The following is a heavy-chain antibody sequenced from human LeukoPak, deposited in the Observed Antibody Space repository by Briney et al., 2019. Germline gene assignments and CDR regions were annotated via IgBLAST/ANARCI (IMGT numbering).Heavy chain of an antibody. CDR1: GGSVSSSTYY. J-gene: IGHJ4*02. CDR3: ARHDGNY. Sequence: SSETLSLTCTVSGGSVSSSTYYWGWIRQPPGKGLEWIGSVYYSGITYYNPSLKSRLTISVDTSKNQFSLRLSSVTAADTAVYYCARHDGNYWGQGTLVTVSS. D-gene: IGHD1-26*01. V-gene: IGHV4-39*01. CDR2: VYYSGIT.